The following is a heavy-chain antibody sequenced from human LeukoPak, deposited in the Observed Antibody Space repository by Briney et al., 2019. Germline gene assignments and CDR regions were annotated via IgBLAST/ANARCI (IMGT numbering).Heavy chain of an antibody. CDR1: GFTFSSYG. CDR3: AKEFGMEVTPAFDC. D-gene: IGHD3-16*01. J-gene: IGHJ4*02. CDR2: IWYDGSNK. Sequence: GRSLRLSCAASGFTFSSYGMHWVRQAPGKGLEWVAVIWYDGSNKYYADSVKGRFTISRDNSKNTLYLKMNSLRAEDTAVYYWAKEFGMEVTPAFDCWGQGTLVSVSS. V-gene: IGHV3-33*06.